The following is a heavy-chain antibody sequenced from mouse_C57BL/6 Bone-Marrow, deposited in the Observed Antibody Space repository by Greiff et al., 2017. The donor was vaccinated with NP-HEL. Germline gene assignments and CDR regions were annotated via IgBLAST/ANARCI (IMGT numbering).Heavy chain of an antibody. Sequence: EVQLQQSGPVLVKPGASVKMSCKASGYTFTDYYMNWVKQSHGKSLEWIGVINPYNGGTSYNQKFKGKATLTVDKSSSTAYMELNSLTSEDSAVYYCARSLTGTRAYWGQGTLVTVSA. CDR2: INPYNGGT. V-gene: IGHV1-19*01. CDR1: GYTFTDYY. D-gene: IGHD4-1*01. CDR3: ARSLTGTRAY. J-gene: IGHJ3*01.